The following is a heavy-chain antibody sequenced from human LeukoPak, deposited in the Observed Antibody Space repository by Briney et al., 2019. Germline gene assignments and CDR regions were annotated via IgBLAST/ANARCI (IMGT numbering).Heavy chain of an antibody. CDR3: ARDPIVVVVAATPISYFDY. CDR2: ISYDGSNK. CDR1: GFTFSSYA. D-gene: IGHD2-15*01. Sequence: PGGSLRLSCAASGFTFSSYAMHWVRQAPGKGLEWVAVISYDGSNKYYADSVKGRFTISRDNSKNTLYLQMNSLRAEDTAVYYCARDPIVVVVAATPISYFDYWGQGTLVTVSS. J-gene: IGHJ4*02. V-gene: IGHV3-30-3*01.